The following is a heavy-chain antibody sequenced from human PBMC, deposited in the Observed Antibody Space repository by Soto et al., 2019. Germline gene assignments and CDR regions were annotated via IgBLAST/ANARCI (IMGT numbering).Heavy chain of an antibody. CDR2: TYYRSKWYN. Sequence: PSQTLSLTCAISGDSVSSNSAAWNWIRQSPSRSLKWLGRTYYRSKWYNDYAVSVKSRITINPDTSKNQFSLQLNSVTPEDTAVYYCARDSDIVVVPAAMKINYYYYGMDVWGQGTTVTVSS. CDR1: GDSVSSNSAA. CDR3: ARDSDIVVVPAAMKINYYYYGMDV. J-gene: IGHJ6*02. V-gene: IGHV6-1*01. D-gene: IGHD2-2*01.